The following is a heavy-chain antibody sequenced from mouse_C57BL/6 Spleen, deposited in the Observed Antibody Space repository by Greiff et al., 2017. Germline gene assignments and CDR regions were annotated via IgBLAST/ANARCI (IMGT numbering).Heavy chain of an antibody. CDR3: ARHEDATDYYGSSYYSMDY. Sequence: VQLQQSGAELVKPGASVKLSCKASGYTFTEYTIHWVKQRSGQGLEWIGWFYPGSGSIKYNEKFKDKATLTADKSSSTVYMELSRLTSEDSAVYFCARHEDATDYYGSSYYSMDYWGQGTSVTVSS. CDR1: GYTFTEYT. D-gene: IGHD1-1*01. CDR2: FYPGSGSI. V-gene: IGHV1-62-2*01. J-gene: IGHJ4*01.